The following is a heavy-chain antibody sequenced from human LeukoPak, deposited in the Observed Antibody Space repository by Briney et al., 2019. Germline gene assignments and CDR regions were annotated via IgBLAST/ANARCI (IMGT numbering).Heavy chain of an antibody. CDR1: GFTFSSYA. CDR2: ISGSGGST. V-gene: IGHV3-23*01. Sequence: GGSLRLSCAASGFTFSSYAMSWVRQAPGKGLEWVSAISGSGGSTYYADSVKGRFTISRDNSKNTLYLQMNSLRAEDTAVYYFAKYYCDYAYYYMDVWGKGTTVTVSS. J-gene: IGHJ6*03. CDR3: AKYYCDYAYYYMDV. D-gene: IGHD3-10*01.